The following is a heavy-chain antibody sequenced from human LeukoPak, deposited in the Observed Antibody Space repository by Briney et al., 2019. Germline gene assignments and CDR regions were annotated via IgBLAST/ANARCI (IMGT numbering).Heavy chain of an antibody. CDR2: IIPSFGTA. CDR1: GGTFGNYA. D-gene: IGHD5-18*01. V-gene: IGHV1-69*01. Sequence: GASVKVSCKASGGTFGNYAISWVRQAPGQGLDWMGGIIPSFGTANYSQKFQGRVTITADESTSTAYMELSSLRSEDTAIYYCARDPRTSGYSYGLGYWGQGTLVTVSS. J-gene: IGHJ4*02. CDR3: ARDPRTSGYSYGLGY.